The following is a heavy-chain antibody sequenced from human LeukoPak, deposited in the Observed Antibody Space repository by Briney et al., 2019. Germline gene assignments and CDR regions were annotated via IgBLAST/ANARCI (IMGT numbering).Heavy chain of an antibody. V-gene: IGHV4-31*11. Sequence: SETLSLTCAVSGDSINSGGYYWSWIRQHPGKGLEWIGYIYYSGSTYYNPSLKSRVTISVDTSKNQFSLKLSSVTAADTAVYYCARDYRVMITFGGAITPYAFDIWGQGTMVTVSS. D-gene: IGHD3-16*02. CDR2: IYYSGST. J-gene: IGHJ3*02. CDR3: ARDYRVMITFGGAITPYAFDI. CDR1: GDSINSGGYY.